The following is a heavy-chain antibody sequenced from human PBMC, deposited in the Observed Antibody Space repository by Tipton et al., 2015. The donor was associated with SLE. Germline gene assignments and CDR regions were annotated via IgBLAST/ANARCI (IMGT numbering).Heavy chain of an antibody. J-gene: IGHJ5*02. D-gene: IGHD2-21*01. Sequence: GLVKPSETLSLICTVSGGSISSSSYYWGWIRQPPGKGLEWIGSIYYSGSTYYNPSLKSRVTISVDTSKNQFSLKLSSVTAADTAVYYCARAGGGDSNWFDPWGQGTLVTVSS. CDR3: ARAGGGDSNWFDP. V-gene: IGHV4-39*07. CDR1: GGSISSSSYY. CDR2: IYYSGST.